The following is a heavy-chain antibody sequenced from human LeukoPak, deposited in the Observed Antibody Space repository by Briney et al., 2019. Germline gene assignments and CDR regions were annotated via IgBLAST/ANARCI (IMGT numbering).Heavy chain of an antibody. V-gene: IGHV3-21*01. CDR1: GFTFSSYS. D-gene: IGHD3-22*01. CDR3: ARDPQYYYDSSGYYIPWYFDL. J-gene: IGHJ2*01. Sequence: GGSLRLSCAASGFTFSSYSMNWVRQAPGKGLEWVPSISSSSSYIYYADSVKGRFTISRDNAKNSLYLQMNSLRAEDTAVYYCARDPQYYYDSSGYYIPWYFDLWGRGTLVTVSS. CDR2: ISSSSSYI.